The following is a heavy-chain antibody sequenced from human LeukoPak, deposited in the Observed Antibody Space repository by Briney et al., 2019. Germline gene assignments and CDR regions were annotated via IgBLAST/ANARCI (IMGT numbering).Heavy chain of an antibody. CDR2: MNPNSGNT. Sequence: APVKVSCKASGYTFTSYDINWVRQATGQGLEWMGWMNPNSGNTGYAQKFQGRVTMTRNTSISTAYMELSSLRSEDTAVYYCARGGRYSSSRGYYYYYYMDVWGKGTTVTVSS. V-gene: IGHV1-8*01. CDR1: GYTFTSYD. J-gene: IGHJ6*03. CDR3: ARGGRYSSSRGYYYYYYMDV. D-gene: IGHD6-6*01.